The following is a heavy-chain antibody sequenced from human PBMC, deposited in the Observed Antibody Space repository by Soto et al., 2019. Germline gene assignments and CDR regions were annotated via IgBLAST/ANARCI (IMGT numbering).Heavy chain of an antibody. CDR1: GGSISSYY. Sequence: SETLSLTCTVSGGSISSYYWSWIRQPPGKGLGWIGYIYYSGSTNYNPSLKSRVTISVDTSKNQFSLKLSSVTAADTAVYYCARTSSNGVRLRYYYYGMDVWGQGTTVTVSS. V-gene: IGHV4-59*01. D-gene: IGHD3-3*01. CDR3: ARTSSNGVRLRYYYYGMDV. CDR2: IYYSGST. J-gene: IGHJ6*02.